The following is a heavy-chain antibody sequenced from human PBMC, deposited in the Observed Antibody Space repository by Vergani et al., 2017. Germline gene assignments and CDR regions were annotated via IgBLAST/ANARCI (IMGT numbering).Heavy chain of an antibody. CDR3: AHRRGGDILTGYEWFDP. D-gene: IGHD3-9*01. CDR1: GFSLSTSGVG. J-gene: IGHJ5*02. Sequence: QITLKESGPTLVKPTQTLTLTCTFSGFSLSTSGVGVGWIRQPPGKALEWLALIYWDDDKRYSPSLKCRLTITKDTSKNQVVLTMTNMDPVDTATYYCAHRRGGDILTGYEWFDPWGQGTLVTVSS. V-gene: IGHV2-5*02. CDR2: IYWDDDK.